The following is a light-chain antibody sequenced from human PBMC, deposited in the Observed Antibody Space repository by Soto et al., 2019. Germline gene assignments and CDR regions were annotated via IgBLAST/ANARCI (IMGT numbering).Light chain of an antibody. J-gene: IGKJ1*01. V-gene: IGKV1-39*01. CDR3: QQYNTYRWT. Sequence: DIQITQSPSSLSASVVDRFTITFRASQSISSYLNWYQQKPGKAPKLLIDAASSLQSGVPSRFSDSGSGTEFTLTISSLQPDDFATYYCQQYNTYRWTFGQGTKVDIK. CDR2: AAS. CDR1: QSISSY.